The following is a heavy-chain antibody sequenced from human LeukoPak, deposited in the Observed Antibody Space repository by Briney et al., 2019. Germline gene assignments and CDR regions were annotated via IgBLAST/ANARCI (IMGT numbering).Heavy chain of an antibody. V-gene: IGHV1-69*04. CDR2: IIPILGIA. CDR1: GGTFSSYA. Sequence: GSSVKASCKASGGTFSSYAISWVRQAPGQGLEWMGRIIPILGIANYAQKFQGRVTITADKSTSTAYMELSSLRSEDTAVYYCARGGDGYNSPDYWGQGTLVTVSS. J-gene: IGHJ4*02. CDR3: ARGGDGYNSPDY. D-gene: IGHD5-24*01.